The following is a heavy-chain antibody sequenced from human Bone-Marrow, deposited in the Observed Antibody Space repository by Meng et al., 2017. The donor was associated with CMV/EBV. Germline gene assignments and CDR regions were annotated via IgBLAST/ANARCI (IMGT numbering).Heavy chain of an antibody. CDR3: ARLMSGYRYFDY. D-gene: IGHD5-12*01. CDR2: IYPADSDT. J-gene: IGHJ4*02. Sequence: GESLKISCKSSGYSFISYWIGWVRQMPGKGPEWMGIIYPADSDTRYSPSFQGQVTVPADKSICTAYLQWTSLKASDTAMYYCARLMSGYRYFDYWGQGTLVTASS. V-gene: IGHV5-51*01. CDR1: GYSFISYW.